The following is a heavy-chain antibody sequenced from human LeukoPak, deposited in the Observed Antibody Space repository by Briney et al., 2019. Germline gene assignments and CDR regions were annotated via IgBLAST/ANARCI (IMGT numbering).Heavy chain of an antibody. CDR2: IYYSGST. V-gene: IGHV4-59*08. J-gene: IGHJ5*02. D-gene: IGHD3-10*01. Sequence: SETLSLTCTVSGGFISSYYWRWIRQPPGKGLEWVGYIYYSGSTNYNPSLKSRVTISVDTSKNQFCLSLSSVTAADTAVYYCARHRITMVRGVIAPNWFDPWGQGTLVTVSS. CDR3: ARHRITMVRGVIAPNWFDP. CDR1: GGFISSYY.